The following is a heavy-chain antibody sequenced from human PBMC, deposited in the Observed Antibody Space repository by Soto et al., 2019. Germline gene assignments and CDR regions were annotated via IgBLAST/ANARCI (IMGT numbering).Heavy chain of an antibody. V-gene: IGHV3-74*01. CDR1: VLTFSNYV. CDR2: INEDESNT. CDR3: ARGLFLDY. J-gene: IGHJ4*02. Sequence: GGCLRLACATSVLTFSNYVMHWVRQAPGKGPVWVSRINEDESNTNYADSVKGRFTISRDNAKNTLYLQMNSLRAEETAVYYCARGLFLDYWGQGTRVTVSS. D-gene: IGHD3-3*01.